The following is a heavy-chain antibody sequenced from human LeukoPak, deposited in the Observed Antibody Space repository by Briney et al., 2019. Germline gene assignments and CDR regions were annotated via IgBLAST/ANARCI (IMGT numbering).Heavy chain of an antibody. Sequence: PGGSLRLSCAASGFTFSNAWMSWVRQAPGKGLEWVGRIRSKTDGGTTYYAAPVKGRFTISRDDSKNTLYLQMNSLKTEDTAVYYCTTVRRAVAGPIDYWGQGTLVTVSS. D-gene: IGHD6-19*01. V-gene: IGHV3-15*01. CDR3: TTVRRAVAGPIDY. CDR1: GFTFSNAW. CDR2: IRSKTDGGTT. J-gene: IGHJ4*02.